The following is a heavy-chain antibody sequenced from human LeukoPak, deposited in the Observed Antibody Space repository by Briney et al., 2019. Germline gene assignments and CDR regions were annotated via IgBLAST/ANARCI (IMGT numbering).Heavy chain of an antibody. J-gene: IGHJ3*02. D-gene: IGHD3-16*02. CDR1: GGSISSSSYY. CDR3: ARDPLRNVFDI. V-gene: IGHV4-39*07. Sequence: SETLSLTCTVSGGSISSSSYYWGWIRQPPGKGLEWIGSIYYSGSTNYNPSLKSRVTISVDTSKNQFSLKLSSVTAADTAVYYCARDPLRNVFDIWGQGTMVTVSS. CDR2: IYYSGST.